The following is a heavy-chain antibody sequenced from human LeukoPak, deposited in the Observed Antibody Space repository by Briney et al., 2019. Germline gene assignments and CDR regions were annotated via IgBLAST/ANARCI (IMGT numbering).Heavy chain of an antibody. V-gene: IGHV3-21*01. CDR1: GFTFSSYT. Sequence: GGSLRLSCAASGFTFSSYTMNWVRQAPGRGLEWVSSISSDSTYIYYADSVKGRFTISRGNAKNSLYLQMNSLRAEDTAVYYCARDEAWGYWGQGTLVTVSS. D-gene: IGHD3-16*01. CDR2: ISSDSTYI. CDR3: ARDEAWGY. J-gene: IGHJ4*02.